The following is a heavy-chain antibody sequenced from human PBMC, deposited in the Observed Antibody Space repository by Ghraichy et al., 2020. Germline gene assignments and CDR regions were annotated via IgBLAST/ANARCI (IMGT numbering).Heavy chain of an antibody. Sequence: GGSLRLSCAASGFTVSSNYMSWVRQAPGKGLERVSVIYSGGSTYYADSVKGRFTISRDNSKNTLYLQMNSLRAEDTAVYYCARAWCETRDSSVTRSDYWGQGTLVTVSS. J-gene: IGHJ4*02. CDR1: GFTVSSNY. CDR2: IYSGGST. D-gene: IGHD3-22*01. V-gene: IGHV3-53*01. CDR3: ARAWCETRDSSVTRSDY.